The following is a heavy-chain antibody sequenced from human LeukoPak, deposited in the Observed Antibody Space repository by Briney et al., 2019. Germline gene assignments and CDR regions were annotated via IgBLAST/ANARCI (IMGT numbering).Heavy chain of an antibody. V-gene: IGHV1-2*02. CDR1: GYTFTGYY. CDR2: INPNSGGT. CDR3: ARDLYCSGGSCSDLTDY. D-gene: IGHD2-15*01. J-gene: IGHJ4*02. Sequence: VASVKVSCKASGYTFTGYYMHWVRQAPGQGLEWMGWINPNSGGTNYAQKFQGRVTMTRDTSISTAYMELSRLRSDDTAVYYCARDLYCSGGSCSDLTDYWGQGTLVTVSS.